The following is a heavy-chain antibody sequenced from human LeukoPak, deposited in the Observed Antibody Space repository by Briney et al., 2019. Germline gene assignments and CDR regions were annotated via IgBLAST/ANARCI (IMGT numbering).Heavy chain of an antibody. J-gene: IGHJ4*02. CDR3: ARHGSSGWNQFDY. CDR2: IYYSGST. D-gene: IGHD6-19*01. Sequence: PSETLSLPCTVSGGSISSYYWSWIRQPPGKGLEWIGYIYYSGSTNYNPSLKSRVTISVDTSKNQFSLKLSSVTAADTAVYYCARHGSSGWNQFDYWGQGTLVTVSS. CDR1: GGSISSYY. V-gene: IGHV4-59*01.